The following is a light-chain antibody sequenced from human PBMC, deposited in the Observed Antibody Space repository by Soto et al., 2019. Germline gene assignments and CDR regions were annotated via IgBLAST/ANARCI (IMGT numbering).Light chain of an antibody. CDR1: QTIRNW. J-gene: IGKJ5*01. CDR2: DAS. V-gene: IGKV1-5*01. Sequence: DIQMTQSPSTLSASVGDRVTITCRASQTIRNWLAWYQQKPRKAPTLLIYDASTLERGVPTRFSGTGSGTEFTLSIDSLHPDDFATYYCQQYHTSSITFGQGTRLEIK. CDR3: QQYHTSSIT.